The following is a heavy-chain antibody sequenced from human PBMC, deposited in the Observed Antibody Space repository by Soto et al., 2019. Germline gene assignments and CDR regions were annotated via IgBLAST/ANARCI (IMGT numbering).Heavy chain of an antibody. V-gene: IGHV4-34*01. D-gene: IGHD6-6*01. CDR3: ARGIAARPRGMDV. CDR2: INHSGST. Sequence: QVQLQQWGAGLLKPSETLSLTCAVYGGSFSGYYWSWIRQPPGKGLEWIGEINHSGSTNYNPSLKSRVTISVDTSKNQFSLKLSSVTAADTAVYYCARGIAARPRGMDVWGQGTTVTVSS. J-gene: IGHJ6*02. CDR1: GGSFSGYY.